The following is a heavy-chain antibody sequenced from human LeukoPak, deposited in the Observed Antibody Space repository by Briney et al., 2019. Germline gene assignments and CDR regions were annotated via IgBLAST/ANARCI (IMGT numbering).Heavy chain of an antibody. J-gene: IGHJ5*02. CDR2: INPSGGST. V-gene: IGHV1-46*01. D-gene: IGHD3-9*01. Sequence: GASVKVSCTASGYTFTSYYMHWVRQAPGQGLEWMGIINPSGGSTSYAQKFQGRVTMTRDTSTSTVYMELSSLRSEDTAVYYCAREERYYDILTGYYGFDPWGQGTLVTVSS. CDR3: AREERYYDILTGYYGFDP. CDR1: GYTFTSYY.